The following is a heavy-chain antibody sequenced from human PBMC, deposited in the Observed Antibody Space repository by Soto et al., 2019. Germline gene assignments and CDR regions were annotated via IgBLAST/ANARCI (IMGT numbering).Heavy chain of an antibody. CDR2: IRGKANTYAT. D-gene: IGHD3-3*01. J-gene: IGHJ4*01. CDR3: TRQWLLWGPFDY. CDR1: GFTFSDST. V-gene: IGHV3-73*01. Sequence: EVPLVESGGGLVQPGGSLKLSCAASGFTFSDSTIHWVRQASEKGLEWVGRIRGKANTYATSFAASVKGRFTISRDDSKNTAYLQMNSLNIEDTAVYYCTRQWLLWGPFDYWGHGSLVTVSS.